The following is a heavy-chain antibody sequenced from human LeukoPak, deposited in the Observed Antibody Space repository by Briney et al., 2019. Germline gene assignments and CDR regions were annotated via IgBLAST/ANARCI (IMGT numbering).Heavy chain of an antibody. J-gene: IGHJ6*03. Sequence: SETLSLTCTVSGGSISSSSYYWGWIRQPPGKGLEWIVSIYYSGSTYYNPYLKSRVTISVDTSKNQFSLKLSSVTAADTAVYYCARLYYDFWSGYSHYMDVWGKGTTVTVSS. V-gene: IGHV4-39*01. CDR3: ARLYYDFWSGYSHYMDV. D-gene: IGHD3-3*01. CDR1: GGSISSSSYY. CDR2: IYYSGST.